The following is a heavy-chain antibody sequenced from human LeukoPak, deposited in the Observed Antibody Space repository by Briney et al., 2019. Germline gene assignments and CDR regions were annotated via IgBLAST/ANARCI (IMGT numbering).Heavy chain of an antibody. J-gene: IGHJ6*03. CDR3: ARRAAAVGNYYMDV. CDR2: IYFSGGT. V-gene: IGHV4-59*01. Sequence: SETLSLTCTVSGGSLSPYYWNWIRQPPGKGLEWSGYIYFSGGTNYYASLTSRVTISVDPSQNQNSLRFSSVTAEDTAVYYCARRAAAVGNYYMDVWGKGTTVTVSS. D-gene: IGHD6-13*01. CDR1: GGSLSPYY.